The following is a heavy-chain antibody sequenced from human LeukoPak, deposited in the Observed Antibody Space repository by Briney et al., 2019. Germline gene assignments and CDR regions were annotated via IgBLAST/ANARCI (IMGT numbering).Heavy chain of an antibody. J-gene: IGHJ6*03. CDR1: GGSFSGYY. Sequence: AETLSLTCAVYGGSFSGYYWSWIRQPPGKGLEWIGYIYYSGSTNYNPSLKSRVTISVDTSKNQFSLKLSSVTAADTAVYYCARSRDGYNLYYYYYMDVWGKGTTVTISS. D-gene: IGHD5-24*01. V-gene: IGHV4-59*01. CDR2: IYYSGST. CDR3: ARSRDGYNLYYYYYMDV.